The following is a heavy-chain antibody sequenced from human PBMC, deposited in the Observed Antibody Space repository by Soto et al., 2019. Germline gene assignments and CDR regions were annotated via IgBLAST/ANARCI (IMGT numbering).Heavy chain of an antibody. CDR3: ARAPKYYDSSGYYFDY. V-gene: IGHV4-30-2*01. CDR2: IYHSGST. CDR1: GGSISSGGYS. Sequence: QLQLQESGSGLVKPSQTLSLTCAVSGGSISSGGYSWSWIRQPPGKGLEWIGYIYHSGSTSYNPSLKSRVTISVDRSKNQFSLKLSSVTAADTAVYYCARAPKYYDSSGYYFDYWGQGTLVTVSS. J-gene: IGHJ4*02. D-gene: IGHD3-22*01.